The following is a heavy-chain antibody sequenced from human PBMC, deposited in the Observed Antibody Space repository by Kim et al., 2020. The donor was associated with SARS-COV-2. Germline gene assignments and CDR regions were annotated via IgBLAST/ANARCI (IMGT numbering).Heavy chain of an antibody. CDR3: ARALYDYVWGTYRPPPSGMDV. CDR2: LSYDESEK. CDR1: GFTFSSYA. V-gene: IGHV3-30*04. Sequence: GGSLRLSCAASGFTFSSYAMHWVRQSPGKGLEWVAVLSYDESEKKYADSVKGRFTISRDTSKNTLYLQMNSLRSEDTAVYYCARALYDYVWGTYRPPPSGMDVWGQGTTVTVSS. J-gene: IGHJ6*02. D-gene: IGHD3-16*02.